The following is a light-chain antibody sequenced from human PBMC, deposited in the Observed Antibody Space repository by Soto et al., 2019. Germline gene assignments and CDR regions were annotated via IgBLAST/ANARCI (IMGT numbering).Light chain of an antibody. J-gene: IGKJ4*01. Sequence: ESVLTQSPGTLSLSPGERATLSCRPSQSVSDNHLAWYHQKPGQPPRLLIYGASNRATGIPDRFSGHGSGTDFTLTISSLEAEDFAVYYCQQRFNWLTFGGGTKVDI. V-gene: IGKV3-11*01. CDR3: QQRFNWLT. CDR1: QSVSDNH. CDR2: GAS.